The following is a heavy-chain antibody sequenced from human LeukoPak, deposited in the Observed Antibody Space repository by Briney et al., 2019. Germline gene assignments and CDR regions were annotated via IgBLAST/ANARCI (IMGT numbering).Heavy chain of an antibody. CDR1: GGSISSSTYY. CDR3: AREPPRGYGDSRLGSYYYYYYMDV. D-gene: IGHD4-17*01. Sequence: SETLSLTCTVSGGSISSSTYYWGWIRQPPGKGLEWIGSINYSGSTFYNPSLKSRVTISVDKSKNQFSLKLSSVTAADTAVYYCAREPPRGYGDSRLGSYYYYYYMDVWGKGTTVTVSS. V-gene: IGHV4-39*07. CDR2: INYSGST. J-gene: IGHJ6*03.